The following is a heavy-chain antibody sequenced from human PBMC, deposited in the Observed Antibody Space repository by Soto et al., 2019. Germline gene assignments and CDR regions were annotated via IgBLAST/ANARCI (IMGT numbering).Heavy chain of an antibody. CDR1: GFTFSSYG. CDR2: ISSDGSNK. D-gene: IGHD6-6*01. Sequence: QVQLVESGGGVVQPGRSLRLSCAASGFTFSSYGMHWVRQAPGKGLEWVAVISSDGSNKYYADSVKGRFTISRDNSKNTLYLQMNSLRAEDTAVYYCAKDHLRIATRGPDYYYYAMDVWGQGTTVTVSS. J-gene: IGHJ6*02. V-gene: IGHV3-30*18. CDR3: AKDHLRIATRGPDYYYYAMDV.